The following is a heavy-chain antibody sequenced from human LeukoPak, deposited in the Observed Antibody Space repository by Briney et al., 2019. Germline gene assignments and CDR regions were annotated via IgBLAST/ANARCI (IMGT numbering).Heavy chain of an antibody. Sequence: GGSLRLSCAASGFTFTNYDMHWLRQAPGKGLEWVAIISYDESKKYYADSVKGRFTTSRDNSKNTLFLQMNSLRVEDTAVYYCAKDRFCDGGTCSGGFDYWGQGSLVIVSS. D-gene: IGHD3-3*01. CDR2: ISYDESKK. CDR1: GFTFTNYD. CDR3: AKDRFCDGGTCSGGFDY. V-gene: IGHV3-30*18. J-gene: IGHJ4*02.